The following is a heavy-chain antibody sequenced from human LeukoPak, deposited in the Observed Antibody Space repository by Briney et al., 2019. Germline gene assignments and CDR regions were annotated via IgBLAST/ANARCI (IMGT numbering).Heavy chain of an antibody. CDR1: GFTFDDYG. CDR3: ARAVVGATTGDY. V-gene: IGHV3-20*04. D-gene: IGHD1-26*01. CDR2: INWNGGST. Sequence: PGGSLRLSCAASGFTFDDYGMSWVRQAPGKGLEWVSGINWNGGSTGYADSVKGRFTISRDNAKNSLYLQMNSLRAEDTAVYYCARAVVGATTGDYWGQGTLVTVSS. J-gene: IGHJ4*02.